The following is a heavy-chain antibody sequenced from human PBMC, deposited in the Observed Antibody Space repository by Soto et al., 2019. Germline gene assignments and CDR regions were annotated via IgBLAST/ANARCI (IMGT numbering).Heavy chain of an antibody. D-gene: IGHD6-13*01. Sequence: EVQLVESGGGLVQPGGSLRLSCVDSGFTFSSYWMSWVRQAPVKGLEWVGNIKQDGSEENYVDSVKGRFTISRDNAKNSMYLQMNSLRAEDTAVYYCASIAASGGGWDVWGQGTTVVVSS. CDR1: GFTFSSYW. V-gene: IGHV3-7*01. CDR3: ASIAASGGGWDV. J-gene: IGHJ6*01. CDR2: IKQDGSEE.